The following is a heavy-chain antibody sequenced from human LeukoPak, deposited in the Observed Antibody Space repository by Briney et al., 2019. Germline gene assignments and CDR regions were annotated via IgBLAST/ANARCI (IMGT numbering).Heavy chain of an antibody. V-gene: IGHV3-23*01. CDR1: GFTFSSYA. CDR2: ISSSGGST. Sequence: GSLRLSCAASGFTFSSYAMSWVRQAPGKGLEWVSAISSSGGSTCYADSVKGRFPISRDKSKNTLHLQMNSLRAEDTAVYYCAKVGFGDRYYFDSWGQGTLVTVSS. D-gene: IGHD3-10*01. CDR3: AKVGFGDRYYFDS. J-gene: IGHJ4*02.